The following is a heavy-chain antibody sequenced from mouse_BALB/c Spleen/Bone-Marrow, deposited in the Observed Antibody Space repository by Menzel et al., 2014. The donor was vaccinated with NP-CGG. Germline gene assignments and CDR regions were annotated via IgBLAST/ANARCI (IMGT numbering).Heavy chain of an antibody. V-gene: IGHV3-6*02. CDR3: ARGNYVDY. J-gene: IGHJ2*01. CDR1: GYSITSGYY. CDR2: ISYDGSN. Sequence: LVESGPGLVKPSQSLSLTCSVTGYSITSGYYWNWIRQFPGNKLEWMGYISYDGSNNYNPSLKNRISITRDTSKNQFFLKLNSVTTEDTATYYCARGNYVDYWGQGTTPTVSS.